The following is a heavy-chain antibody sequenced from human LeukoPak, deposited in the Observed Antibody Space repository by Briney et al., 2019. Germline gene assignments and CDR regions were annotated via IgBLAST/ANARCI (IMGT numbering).Heavy chain of an antibody. CDR1: GGSISSYY. CDR3: ASLRYGEIIDY. V-gene: IGHV4-59*01. D-gene: IGHD3-10*01. Sequence: PSETLSLTCTVSGGSISSYYWSWIRQPPGKGLEWIGYIYYSGSTNYNPSLKSRVTISVDTSKNQFSLKLSSVTAADTAVYYCASLRYGEIIDYWGQGTLVTVSS. CDR2: IYYSGST. J-gene: IGHJ4*02.